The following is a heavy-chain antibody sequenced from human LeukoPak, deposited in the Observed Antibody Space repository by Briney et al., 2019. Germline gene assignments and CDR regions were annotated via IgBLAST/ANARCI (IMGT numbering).Heavy chain of an antibody. J-gene: IGHJ4*02. V-gene: IGHV3-48*02. CDR1: GFTFSSYS. Sequence: GGSLRLSCAASGFTFSSYSMNWVRQAPGKGLEWVSYISSSSSTIYYADSVKGRFIISRDNAKNSLYLQMNSLRDEDAAVYYCARVNLEGSVVTLAFDYWGQGTLVTVSS. CDR3: ARVNLEGSVVTLAFDY. CDR2: ISSSSSTI. D-gene: IGHD4-23*01.